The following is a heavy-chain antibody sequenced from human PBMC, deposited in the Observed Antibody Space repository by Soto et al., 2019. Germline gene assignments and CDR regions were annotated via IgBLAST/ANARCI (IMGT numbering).Heavy chain of an antibody. Sequence: GRPLTLSCPVSGCTFSSYAMSWVSQAPGKGLEWVSAISGSGGSTYYADSVKGRFTISRDNSKNTLYLQMNSLRAEDTAVYYCAKAGWYEEYYFDYWGQGTLVTVSS. V-gene: IGHV3-23*01. J-gene: IGHJ4*02. CDR1: GCTFSSYA. CDR2: ISGSGGST. D-gene: IGHD6-19*01. CDR3: AKAGWYEEYYFDY.